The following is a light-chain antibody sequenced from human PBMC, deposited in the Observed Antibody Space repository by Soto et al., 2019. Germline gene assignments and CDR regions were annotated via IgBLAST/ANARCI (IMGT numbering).Light chain of an antibody. CDR1: QTINNW. CDR3: QHYNSYSEA. J-gene: IGKJ1*01. Sequence: DVHMTQSRSTLSASVVDIVTITCRASQTINNWLAWYQQRPGKAPTFLIYKTSTLETGVPSRFSGSGSGTEFTLTISSLQPDDFATYYCQHYNSYSEAFGQGTKVDIK. CDR2: KTS. V-gene: IGKV1-5*03.